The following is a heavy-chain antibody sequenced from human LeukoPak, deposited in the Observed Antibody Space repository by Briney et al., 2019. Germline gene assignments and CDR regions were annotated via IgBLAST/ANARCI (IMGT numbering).Heavy chain of an antibody. J-gene: IGHJ6*02. CDR1: GGSISSYY. V-gene: IGHV4-59*12. Sequence: SETLSLTCTVSGGSISSYYWSWIRQPPGKGLEWIGYIYYSGSTYYNPSLKSRVTISVDTSKNQFSLKLSSVTAADTAVYYCARVVSYYDSSGYYHGMDVWGQGTTVTVSS. CDR2: IYYSGST. CDR3: ARVVSYYDSSGYYHGMDV. D-gene: IGHD3-22*01.